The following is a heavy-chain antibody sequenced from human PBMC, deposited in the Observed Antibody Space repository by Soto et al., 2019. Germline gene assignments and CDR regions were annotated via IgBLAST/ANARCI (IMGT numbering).Heavy chain of an antibody. CDR3: VRFLEWLLLPSGFDP. J-gene: IGHJ5*02. V-gene: IGHV2-5*02. CDR2: IYWDDDK. D-gene: IGHD3-3*01. Sequence: GSGPTLVNPTQTLTLTCTFSGFSLSTSGVGVGWIRQPPGKALEWLALIYWDDDKRYSPSLKSRLTITKDTSKNQVVLTMTNMDPVDTATYYCVRFLEWLLLPSGFDPWGQGTRVTVSS. CDR1: GFSLSTSGVG.